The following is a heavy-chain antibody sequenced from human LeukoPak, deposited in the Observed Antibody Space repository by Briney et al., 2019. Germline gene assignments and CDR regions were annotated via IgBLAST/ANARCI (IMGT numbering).Heavy chain of an antibody. CDR1: GGSISSSSYY. CDR3: AREPPYYYDSSGYYYDPPPPFDP. CDR2: IYTSGST. J-gene: IGHJ5*02. V-gene: IGHV4-61*02. D-gene: IGHD3-22*01. Sequence: SETLSLTCTVSGGSISSSSYYWSWIRQPAGKGLEWIGRIYTSGSTNCNPSLKSRVTISVDTSKNQFSLKLSSVTAADTAVYYCAREPPYYYDSSGYYYDPPPPFDPWGQGTLVTVSS.